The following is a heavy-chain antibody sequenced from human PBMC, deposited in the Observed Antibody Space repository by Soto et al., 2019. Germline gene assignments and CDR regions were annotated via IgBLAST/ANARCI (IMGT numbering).Heavy chain of an antibody. CDR3: ARGGNLEYSGPGGDYYYAMDV. J-gene: IGHJ6*02. CDR2: SSPNSGST. V-gene: IGHV1-2*02. Sequence: ASVKVSCKASGSSFSGYYIHWVRQAPGQGLEWMGRSSPNSGSTSYAQKFQDRVTVTWDTSFSTGYMEMSSLTSDDSAMYWCARGGNLEYSGPGGDYYYAMDVWGQGTAVTVSS. D-gene: IGHD3-10*01. CDR1: GSSFSGYY.